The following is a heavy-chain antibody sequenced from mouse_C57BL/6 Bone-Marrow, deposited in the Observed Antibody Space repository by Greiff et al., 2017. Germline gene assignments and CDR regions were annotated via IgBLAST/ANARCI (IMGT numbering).Heavy chain of an antibody. V-gene: IGHV1-81*01. CDR1: GYTFTSYG. CDR3: ARATGFAY. CDR2: IYPRSGNT. D-gene: IGHD1-2*01. J-gene: IGHJ3*01. Sequence: QVQLQQSGAELARPGASVKLSCKASGYTFTSYGISWVKQRTGQGLEWIGEIYPRSGNTYYNEKFKGKATLTADKSSSTAYMALRSLSSEHSSVYFCARATGFAYWGQGTLVTVSA.